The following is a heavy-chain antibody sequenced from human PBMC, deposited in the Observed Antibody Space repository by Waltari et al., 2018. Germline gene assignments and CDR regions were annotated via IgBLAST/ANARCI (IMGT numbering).Heavy chain of an antibody. J-gene: IGHJ6*02. CDR2: IKQDGSEK. CDR1: GFTFSSYW. V-gene: IGHV3-7*04. D-gene: IGHD3-10*01. Sequence: EVQLEESGGGLVQPGGSLRLSCAASGFTFSSYWMSWVRQAPGKGLEWVANIKQDGSEKYYVDSVKGRFTISRDNAKNSLYLQMNSLRAEDTAVYYCARIGWFGELFGNYYGMDVWGQGTTVTVSS. CDR3: ARIGWFGELFGNYYGMDV.